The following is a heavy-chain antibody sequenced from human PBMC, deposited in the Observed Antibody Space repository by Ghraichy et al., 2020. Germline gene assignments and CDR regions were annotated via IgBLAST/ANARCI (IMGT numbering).Heavy chain of an antibody. CDR3: ARSPRGPYGSGYYHIDS. CDR2: IYTSGST. V-gene: IGHV4-61*02. J-gene: IGHJ4*02. Sequence: SETLSLTCTVSGGSISSGSYYWSWIRQPAGKGLEWIGRIYTSGSTDYNPSLKSRVTISVDTSKNQFSLKLSSVTAADTAEYFCARSPRGPYGSGYYHIDSWGQGTLVTVSS. CDR1: GGSISSGSYY. D-gene: IGHD3-22*01.